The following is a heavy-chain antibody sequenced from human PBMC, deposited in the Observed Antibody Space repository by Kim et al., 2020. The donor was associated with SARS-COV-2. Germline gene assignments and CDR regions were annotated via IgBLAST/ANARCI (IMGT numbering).Heavy chain of an antibody. Sequence: GGSLRLSCTASGFTFGDYAMSWVRQAPGKGLEWVGFIRSKAYGGTTEYAASVKGRFTISRDDSKSIAYLQMNSLKTEDTAVYYCTRDIHYYESSGYYYGVVWGQGTLVTVSS. V-gene: IGHV3-49*04. CDR2: IRSKAYGGTT. CDR3: TRDIHYYESSGYYYGVV. CDR1: GFTFGDYA. J-gene: IGHJ4*02. D-gene: IGHD3-22*01.